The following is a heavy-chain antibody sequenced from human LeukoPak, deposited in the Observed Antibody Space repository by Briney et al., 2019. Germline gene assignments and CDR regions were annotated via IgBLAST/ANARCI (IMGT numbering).Heavy chain of an antibody. V-gene: IGHV4-39*01. CDR2: IYYSGST. D-gene: IGHD3-10*01. CDR3: ARLKQPGGWFDP. Sequence: SETLSLTCTVSGGSISSSSYYWGWIRQPPGKGLEWIGSIYYSGSTYYSPSLKSRVTISVDTSKNQFSLKLSSVTAADTAVYYCARLKQPGGWFDPWGQGTLVTVSS. CDR1: GGSISSSSYY. J-gene: IGHJ5*02.